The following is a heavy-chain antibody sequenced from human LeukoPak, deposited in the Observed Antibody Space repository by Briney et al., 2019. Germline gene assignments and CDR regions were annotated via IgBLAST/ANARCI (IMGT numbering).Heavy chain of an antibody. CDR2: IIPIFGTA. D-gene: IGHD1-26*01. CDR1: GGTFSSYA. J-gene: IGHJ4*02. V-gene: IGHV1-69*13. CDR3: ARARGIVGATASGDFDY. Sequence: SVKVSCKAPGGTFSSYAISWVRQVPGQGLEWMGGIIPIFGTANYAQKFQGRVTITADESTSTACMELSSLRSEDTAVYYCARARGIVGATASGDFDYWGQGTLVTVSS.